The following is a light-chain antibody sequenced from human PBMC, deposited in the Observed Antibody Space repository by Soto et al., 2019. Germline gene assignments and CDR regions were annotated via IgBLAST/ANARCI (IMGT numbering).Light chain of an antibody. V-gene: IGKV1-5*03. Sequence: DIQMTQSPSTLSGSVGDRATLTCRASQTISSWLAWYQQKPGKAPKLLIYKASTLKSGVPSRFSGSGSGTDFTLTISSLQPEDFATYYCQQSYRTPPITFGQGTRLEIK. CDR3: QQSYRTPPIT. CDR2: KAS. CDR1: QTISSW. J-gene: IGKJ5*01.